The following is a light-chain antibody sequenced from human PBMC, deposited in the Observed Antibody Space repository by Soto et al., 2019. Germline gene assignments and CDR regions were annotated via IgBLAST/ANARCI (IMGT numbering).Light chain of an antibody. V-gene: IGKV1-5*01. J-gene: IGKJ1*01. CDR1: QSVSNW. Sequence: IQMSQYPSMLSASVRDRVTITFLASQSVSNWLAWYQQKPGRAPRVLIYDVSTLGSGVPSRFSGSGSGTEFTLTISSLQPDDFATYYCQHYNSYSEAFGQGTKVDIK. CDR3: QHYNSYSEA. CDR2: DVS.